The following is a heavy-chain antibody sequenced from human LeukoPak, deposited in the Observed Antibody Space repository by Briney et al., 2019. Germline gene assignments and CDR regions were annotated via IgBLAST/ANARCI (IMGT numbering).Heavy chain of an antibody. Sequence: GGSLRLSCAASGFTFSSYNMNWVRQAPGKGLEWVSSISSGSSYIYYADSVKGRFTISRDNAKNSLYLQMNSLRAEDTAVYYCARVGATGTADYWGQGTLVTVSS. CDR2: ISSGSSYI. CDR3: ARVGATGTADY. V-gene: IGHV3-21*01. CDR1: GFTFSSYN. J-gene: IGHJ4*02. D-gene: IGHD1-1*01.